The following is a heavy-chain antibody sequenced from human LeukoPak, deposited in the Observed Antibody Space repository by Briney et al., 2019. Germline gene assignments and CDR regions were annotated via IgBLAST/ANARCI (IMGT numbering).Heavy chain of an antibody. D-gene: IGHD3-22*01. V-gene: IGHV3-30-3*01. Sequence: GGSLRLSCAASGFTFSSYATHWVRQAPGKGLEWVAVISYDGSNKYYADSVKGRFTISRDNSKNTLYLQMNSLRAEDTAVYYCARDMDYYDSSGYYLDYWGQGTLVTVSS. CDR3: ARDMDYYDSSGYYLDY. J-gene: IGHJ4*02. CDR2: ISYDGSNK. CDR1: GFTFSSYA.